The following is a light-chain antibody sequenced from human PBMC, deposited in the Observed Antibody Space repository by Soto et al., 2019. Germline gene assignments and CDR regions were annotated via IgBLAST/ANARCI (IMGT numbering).Light chain of an antibody. CDR2: AAS. Sequence: AIRMTQSPTSFSASTGDRVTITCRASQDISSYLAWYQQKPGEAPKLLIQAASALQSGVPSRFSGSGSGTEFTLTISRLQSEDVATYYCQQYYSNRSLGQGTKVEV. J-gene: IGKJ1*01. CDR1: QDISSY. V-gene: IGKV1-8*01. CDR3: QQYYSNRS.